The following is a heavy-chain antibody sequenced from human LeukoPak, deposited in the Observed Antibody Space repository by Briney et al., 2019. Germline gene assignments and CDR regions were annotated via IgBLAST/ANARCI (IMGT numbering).Heavy chain of an antibody. CDR3: ARLGAGPTYYDFWSGYSSFYFDY. CDR2: IFHSGST. D-gene: IGHD3-3*01. J-gene: IGHJ4*02. Sequence: TSGTLSLTCAVSGDSISGSEWWNWVRQPPGKGLEWIGEIFHSGSTNYNPSLKSRVTISVDKSKNQFSLKLSSVTAADTAVHYCARLGAGPTYYDFWSGYSSFYFDYWGQGTLVTVSS. CDR1: GDSISGSEW. V-gene: IGHV4-4*02.